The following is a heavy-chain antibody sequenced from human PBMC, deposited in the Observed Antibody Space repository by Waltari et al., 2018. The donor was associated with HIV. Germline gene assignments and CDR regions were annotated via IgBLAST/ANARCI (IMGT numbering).Heavy chain of an antibody. CDR2: ISVSRKT. J-gene: IGHJ2*01. Sequence: QVRLQASGPGLMRPSQTLSPLCPVLGASIAGSGAYWSWVRQPAGKGLGWLGRISVSRKTNSNPSLKSRVPLSRATSGDQLSLHLRSVTAADTGLYFCARTHCSGLSCYSRYFEVWRRGALVTVS. V-gene: IGHV4-61*02. CDR3: ARTHCSGLSCYSRYFEV. CDR1: GASIAGSGAY. D-gene: IGHD2-21*01.